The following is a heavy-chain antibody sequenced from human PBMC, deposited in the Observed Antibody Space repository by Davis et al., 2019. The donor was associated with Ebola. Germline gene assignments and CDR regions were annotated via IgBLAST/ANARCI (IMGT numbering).Heavy chain of an antibody. CDR1: GYTFTGYY. D-gene: IGHD2-21*02. J-gene: IGHJ6*02. CDR3: ARDWGVVTAIRFYYYYGMDV. Sequence: ASVKVSCKASGYTFTGYYMHWVRQAPGQGLEWMGRINPNSGGTNYAQKFQGRVTMTRDTSISTAYMELSRLRSDDTAVYYCARDWGVVTAIRFYYYYGMDVWGRGTLVTVSS. V-gene: IGHV1-2*06. CDR2: INPNSGGT.